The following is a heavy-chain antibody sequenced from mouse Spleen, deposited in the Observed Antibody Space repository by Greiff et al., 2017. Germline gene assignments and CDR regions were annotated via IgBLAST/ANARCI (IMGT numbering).Heavy chain of an antibody. CDR2: ISSGGSYT. CDR3: TRDHYGYFDY. D-gene: IGHD1-1*01. CDR1: GFTFSSYT. J-gene: IGHJ2*01. V-gene: IGHV5-6-4*01. Sequence: EVMLVESGGGLVQPGGSLKLSCAASGFTFSSYTMSWVRQTPEKRLEWVATISSGGSYTYYPDSVKGRFTISRDNAKNTLYLQMSSLKSEDTAMYYCTRDHYGYFDYWGQGTTLTVSS.